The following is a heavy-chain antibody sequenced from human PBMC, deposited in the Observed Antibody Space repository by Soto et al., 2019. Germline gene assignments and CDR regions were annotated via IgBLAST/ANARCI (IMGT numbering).Heavy chain of an antibody. D-gene: IGHD3-3*01. CDR1: CGALRDYSLN. Sequence: PSGNLSPTCAVDCGALRDYSLNWHWVPPPRGKGLGGVGGINPSVRASPNPSLKTPGTLSLDTSKNQFSLILTSVTAADTAVYYCARGALNYDLWSGPINGGMDVWGQGTPVTVSS. CDR2: INPSVRA. V-gene: IGHV4-34*01. CDR3: ARGALNYDLWSGPINGGMDV. J-gene: IGHJ6*02.